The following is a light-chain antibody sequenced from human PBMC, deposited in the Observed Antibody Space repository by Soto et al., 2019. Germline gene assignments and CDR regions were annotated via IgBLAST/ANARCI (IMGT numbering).Light chain of an antibody. V-gene: IGLV1-36*01. J-gene: IGLJ3*02. Sequence: QSVLTHPPSVSEAPGQRVTISGSGSSSNIGNNAVNWYQQLPGKAPKLLIYYDDLLPSGVSDRFSGSKSGTSASLAISGLHAEDEADYYCAAWDDSLNGPVFGGGTKLTVL. CDR3: AAWDDSLNGPV. CDR1: SSNIGNNA. CDR2: YDD.